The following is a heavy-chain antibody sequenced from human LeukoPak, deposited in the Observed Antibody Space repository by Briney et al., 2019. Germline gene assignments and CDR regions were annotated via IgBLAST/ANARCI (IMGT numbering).Heavy chain of an antibody. V-gene: IGHV3-30*03. J-gene: IGHJ4*02. D-gene: IGHD1-14*01. CDR2: ISYDGSNK. Sequence: GGSLRLSCTASKFTFGHYGMQWVRQAPGKGLEWVAVISYDGSNKYYADSVKGRFTISRDNSKNTLYLQMNSLRAEDTAVYYCARARTLDYWGQGTLVTVSS. CDR1: KFTFGHYG. CDR3: ARARTLDY.